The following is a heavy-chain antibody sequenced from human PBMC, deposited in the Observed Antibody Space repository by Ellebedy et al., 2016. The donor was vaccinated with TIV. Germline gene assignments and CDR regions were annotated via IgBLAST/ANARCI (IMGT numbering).Heavy chain of an antibody. J-gene: IGHJ4*02. D-gene: IGHD6-13*01. V-gene: IGHV3-23*01. CDR2: ISGSGGST. CDR1: GFTFSSYA. CDR3: AKYGSSWYSRGYFDY. Sequence: GESLKISXAASGFTFSSYAMSWVRQAPGKGLEWVSAISGSGGSTYYADSVKGRFTISRDNSKNTLYLQMNSLRAEDTAVYYCAKYGSSWYSRGYFDYWGQGTLVTVSS.